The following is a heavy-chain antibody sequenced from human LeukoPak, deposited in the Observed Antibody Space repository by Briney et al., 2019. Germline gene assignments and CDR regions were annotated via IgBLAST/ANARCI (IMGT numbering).Heavy chain of an antibody. Sequence: PGGSLRLSCAASGFTFSSYAMSWVRQAPGKGLEWVSAISGIGGSTYYADSGKGRFTISRDNSKNTLYLQMNSLRAEDTAVYYCAKWGYCSSTSCYPLPAFDYWGQGTLVTVSS. CDR2: ISGIGGST. D-gene: IGHD2-2*01. J-gene: IGHJ4*02. CDR3: AKWGYCSSTSCYPLPAFDY. V-gene: IGHV3-23*01. CDR1: GFTFSSYA.